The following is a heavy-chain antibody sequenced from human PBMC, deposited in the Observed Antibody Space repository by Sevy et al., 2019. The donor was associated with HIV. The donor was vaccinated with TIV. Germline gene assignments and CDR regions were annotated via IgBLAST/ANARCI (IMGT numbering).Heavy chain of an antibody. J-gene: IGHJ4*02. V-gene: IGHV3-21*01. CDR3: ARGVEMATSGIVDY. Sequence: GGSLRLSCAASGFTFSSYSMNWVRQAPGKGLEWVSSISSSSSYIYYADLVKGRFTISRDNAKNSLYLQMNSLRAEDTAVYYCARGVEMATSGIVDYWGQGTLVTVSS. D-gene: IGHD5-12*01. CDR2: ISSSSSYI. CDR1: GFTFSSYS.